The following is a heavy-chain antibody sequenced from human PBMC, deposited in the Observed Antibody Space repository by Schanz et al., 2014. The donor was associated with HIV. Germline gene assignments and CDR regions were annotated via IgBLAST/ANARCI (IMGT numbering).Heavy chain of an antibody. D-gene: IGHD3-22*01. CDR3: ARSYYYDGSPLPLDS. CDR2: INHSGST. J-gene: IGHJ4*02. V-gene: IGHV4-34*01. Sequence: QVQLQQWGAGLLKPSETLSLTCAVYGGSFSGYFWAWIRQPPGKGLEWIGEINHSGSTNYNPSLKSRVTISVDTSKNQFSLKMTSVTAADTAVYYCARSYYYDGSPLPLDSWGQGALVTVSS. CDR1: GGSFSGYF.